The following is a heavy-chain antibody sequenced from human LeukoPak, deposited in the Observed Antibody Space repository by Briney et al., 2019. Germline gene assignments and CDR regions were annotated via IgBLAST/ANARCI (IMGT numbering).Heavy chain of an antibody. CDR2: ISGSGTTT. D-gene: IGHD3-10*01. Sequence: GGSLRLSCAASGFTFSSYVMGWVRQAPGKGLEWVSAISGSGTTTYYADAVKGRLTISRDNSRNTLYLQMLSLGAEDTAVYYCANTVVRGVASMDVWGQGTTVTVS. V-gene: IGHV3-23*01. CDR1: GFTFSSYV. J-gene: IGHJ6*02. CDR3: ANTVVRGVASMDV.